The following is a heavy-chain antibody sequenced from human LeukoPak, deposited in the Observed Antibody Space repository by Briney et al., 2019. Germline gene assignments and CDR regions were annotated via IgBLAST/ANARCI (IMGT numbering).Heavy chain of an antibody. V-gene: IGHV4-38-2*01. D-gene: IGHD5-18*01. CDR1: GYSISSGYS. Sequence: SETLSLTCAVSGYSISSGYSWGCIRQPPGKGLGWIGSIYHSGSTYYNPSLKSRVTISVDTSKNQFSLKLSSVTAADTAVYYCARAGGGYSYGYRGEAFDIWGQGTMVTVSS. CDR3: ARAGGGYSYGYRGEAFDI. J-gene: IGHJ3*02. CDR2: IYHSGST.